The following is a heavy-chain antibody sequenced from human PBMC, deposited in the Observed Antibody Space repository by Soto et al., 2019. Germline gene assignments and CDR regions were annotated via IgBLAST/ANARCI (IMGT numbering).Heavy chain of an antibody. Sequence: GGSLRLSFAASVFTFSSYAMNCVRQAPGKGLEWVSAISGSAATTHFADSVKGRFTISTDNSKNTLYLQMNNLRAEDTAVYYCARHRSYYDRSASYPPPCWGQGTLVTLSS. CDR3: ARHRSYYDRSASYPPPC. CDR1: VFTFSSYA. V-gene: IGHV3-23*01. J-gene: IGHJ4*02. CDR2: ISGSAATT. D-gene: IGHD3-22*01.